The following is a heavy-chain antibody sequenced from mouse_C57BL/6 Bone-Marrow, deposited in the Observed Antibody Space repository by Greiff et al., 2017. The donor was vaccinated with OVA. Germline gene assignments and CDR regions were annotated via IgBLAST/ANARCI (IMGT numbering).Heavy chain of an antibody. CDR3: AREKELLRWDYFDY. J-gene: IGHJ2*01. CDR2: IDPSDSYT. D-gene: IGHD1-1*01. Sequence: VKLQESGAELVMPGASVKLSCKASGYTFTSYWMHWVKQRPGQGLEWIGEIDPSDSYTNYNQKFKGKSTLTVDKSSSTAYMQLSSLTSEDSAVYYCAREKELLRWDYFDYWGQGTTLTVSS. CDR1: GYTFTSYW. V-gene: IGHV1-69*01.